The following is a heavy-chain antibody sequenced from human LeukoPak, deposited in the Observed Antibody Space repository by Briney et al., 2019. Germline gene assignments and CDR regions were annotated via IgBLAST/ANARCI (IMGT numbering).Heavy chain of an antibody. V-gene: IGHV3-30*18. J-gene: IGHJ4*02. CDR1: GFTFSSYG. CDR3: AKEGSIVVVVAADYYFDY. D-gene: IGHD2-15*01. Sequence: GGSLRLSCAASGFTFSSYGMHWVRQAPGKGLEWVAVISYDGSNKYYADSVKGRFTISRDNSKNTLYLQMNSLRAEDTAVYYCAKEGSIVVVVAADYYFDYWGQGTLVTVSS. CDR2: ISYDGSNK.